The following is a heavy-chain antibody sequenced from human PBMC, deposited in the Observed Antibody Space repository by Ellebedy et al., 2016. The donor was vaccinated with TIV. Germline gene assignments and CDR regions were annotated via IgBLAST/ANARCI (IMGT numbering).Heavy chain of an antibody. CDR2: IYYSGST. CDR1: GGSISSYY. CDR3: ARPGILDYYDSSVGAFDI. D-gene: IGHD3-22*01. V-gene: IGHV4-39*01. Sequence: SETLSLTCTVSGGSISSYYWGWIRQPPGKGLEWIGSIYYSGSTYYNPSLKSRVTISVDTSKNQFSLKLSSVTAADTAVYYCARPGILDYYDSSVGAFDIWGQGTMVTVPS. J-gene: IGHJ3*02.